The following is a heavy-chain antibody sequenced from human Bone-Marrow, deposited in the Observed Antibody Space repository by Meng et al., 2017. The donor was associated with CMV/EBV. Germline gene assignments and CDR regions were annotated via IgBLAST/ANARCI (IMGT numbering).Heavy chain of an antibody. CDR1: GYSFTSYW. CDR2: IYPGDSDT. V-gene: IGHV5-51*01. J-gene: IGHJ5*02. D-gene: IGHD3-3*01. CDR3: AKHHLPYYDFWSGYYRGLGFDP. Sequence: KVSCKGSGYSFTSYWIGWVRQMPGKGLEWMGIIYPGDSDTRYSQSFQGQVTISADKSISTAYLQWSSLKASDTAMYYCAKHHLPYYDFWSGYYRGLGFDPWGQGHLVTVSS.